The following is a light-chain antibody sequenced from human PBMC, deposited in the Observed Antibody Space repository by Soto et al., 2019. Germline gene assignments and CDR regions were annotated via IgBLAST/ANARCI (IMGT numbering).Light chain of an antibody. J-gene: IGKJ1*01. V-gene: IGKV1-5*03. CDR3: QQYNSYSRT. CDR1: QGISSW. CDR2: KAS. Sequence: DIQMTQSPSSVSASVGDRVTITCRASQGISSWLAWYQQKPGKAPKLLIYKASSLESGVPSRFSGSGFGTEFTLTISSLQPDDFATYYCQQYNSYSRTFGQGTKVDNK.